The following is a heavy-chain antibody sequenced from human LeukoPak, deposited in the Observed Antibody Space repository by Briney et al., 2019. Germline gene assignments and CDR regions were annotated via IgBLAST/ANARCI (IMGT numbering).Heavy chain of an antibody. CDR1: GFTFSSYW. CDR3: ARVGYSSGWYWGATHYFDY. CDR2: INSDGSST. D-gene: IGHD6-19*01. V-gene: IGHV3-74*01. J-gene: IGHJ4*02. Sequence: WGSLSLSCAASGFTFSSYWMHWVRQAPGKGLVWVSRINSDGSSTSYADSVKGRFTISRDNAKDTLYLQMNSLRAEDTAVYYCARVGYSSGWYWGATHYFDYWGQGTLVTVSS.